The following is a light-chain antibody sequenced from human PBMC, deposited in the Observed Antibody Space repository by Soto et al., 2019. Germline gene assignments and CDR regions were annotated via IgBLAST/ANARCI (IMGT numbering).Light chain of an antibody. J-gene: IGKJ1*01. CDR2: GAS. CDR3: QQYGSLSWT. CDR1: QSVSSNY. V-gene: IGKV3-20*01. Sequence: PWQRATLSCRASQSVSSNYLAWYQQRPGQAPRLLIYGASTRATGIPDRFSGSGSGTDFTLTISRLEPEDFAVYYCQQYGSLSWTFGQGTKVEIK.